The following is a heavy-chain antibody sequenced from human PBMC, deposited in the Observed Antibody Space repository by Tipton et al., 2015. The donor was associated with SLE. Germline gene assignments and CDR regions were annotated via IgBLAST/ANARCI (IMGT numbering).Heavy chain of an antibody. J-gene: IGHJ6*03. CDR3: ARGKAGDSYYYYYMDV. CDR2: IYYSGST. CDR1: GGSISSYY. V-gene: IGHV4-59*01. Sequence: TLSLTCTVSGGSISSYYWSWIRQPLGKGLEWIGYIYYSGSTNYNPSLKSRVTISVDTSKNQFSLKLSSVTAADTAVYYCARGKAGDSYYYYYMDVWGKGTTVTVSS. D-gene: IGHD7-27*01.